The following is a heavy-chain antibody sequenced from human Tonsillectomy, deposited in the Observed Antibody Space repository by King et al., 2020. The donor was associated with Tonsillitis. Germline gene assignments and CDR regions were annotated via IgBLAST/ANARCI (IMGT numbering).Heavy chain of an antibody. CDR2: INPNTGGA. J-gene: IGHJ5*02. D-gene: IGHD4-17*01. CDR1: GYTFTGYY. Sequence: QLVQSGAEVKKPGASVKVSCKASGYTFTGYYIHWVRQAPGQGLEWMGWINPNTGGATYAQKFQGRVTMTRDTSISTAYMELSRLRSDDTAVYYCATYGDYLGWIDPWGQGTLVTVSS. V-gene: IGHV1-2*02. CDR3: ATYGDYLGWIDP.